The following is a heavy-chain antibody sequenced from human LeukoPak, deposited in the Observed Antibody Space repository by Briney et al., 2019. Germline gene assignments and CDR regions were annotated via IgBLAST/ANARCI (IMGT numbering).Heavy chain of an antibody. Sequence: SGGSLRLSCAASGFTFSSYWMSWVRQAPGKGLEWVANIKQDGSEKYYVDSVKGRFTISRDNAKNSLYLQMNSLRAEDTAVYYCARVPYDFWSGYYTFDYWGQGTLVTVSS. D-gene: IGHD3-3*01. J-gene: IGHJ4*02. V-gene: IGHV3-7*01. CDR3: ARVPYDFWSGYYTFDY. CDR1: GFTFSSYW. CDR2: IKQDGSEK.